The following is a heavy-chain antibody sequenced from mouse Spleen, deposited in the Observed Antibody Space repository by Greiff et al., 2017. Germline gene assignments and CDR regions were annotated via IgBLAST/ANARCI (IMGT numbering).Heavy chain of an antibody. CDR3: ASPYYCGTLFAY. Sequence: EVQLQQSGPELVKPGASVKISCKASGYTFTDYYMNWVKQSHGKSLEWIGDINPNNGGTSYNQKFKGKATLTVDKSSSTAYMELRSLTSEDSAVYYCASPYYCGTLFAYWGQGTLVTVSA. CDR2: INPNNGGT. V-gene: IGHV1-26*01. D-gene: IGHD1-1*01. CDR1: GYTFTDYY. J-gene: IGHJ3*01.